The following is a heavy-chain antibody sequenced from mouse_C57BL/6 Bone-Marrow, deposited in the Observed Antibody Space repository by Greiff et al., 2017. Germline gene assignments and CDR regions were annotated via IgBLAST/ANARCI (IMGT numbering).Heavy chain of an antibody. CDR2: IHPNSGST. CDR1: GYTFTSYW. CDR3: EGWLLPWYFDV. V-gene: IGHV1-64*01. Sequence: VQLQQPGAELVKPGASVKLSCKASGYTFTSYWMHWVKQRPGQGLEWIGMIHPNSGSTNYNEKFKSKATLNVDKSSSTAYMQLSSLTSEDSAVYYCEGWLLPWYFDVWGTGTTVTVSS. J-gene: IGHJ1*03. D-gene: IGHD2-3*01.